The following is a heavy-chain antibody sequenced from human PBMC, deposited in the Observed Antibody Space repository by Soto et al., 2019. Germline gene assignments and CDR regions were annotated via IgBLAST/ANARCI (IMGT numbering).Heavy chain of an antibody. CDR1: GFPFTGYA. J-gene: IGHJ4*02. Sequence: EVQLLESGGGLVQHGGSLRLSCAASGFPFTGYAMSWVRQAPGKGLEWVSAISGHGDATFYADSVKGRFTISRDNSKNTLYLHMNSLRAEDTALYYCANSRVSMVRGLIIIPNYWGQGTLGTVSS. CDR3: ANSRVSMVRGLIIIPNY. D-gene: IGHD3-10*01. V-gene: IGHV3-23*01. CDR2: ISGHGDAT.